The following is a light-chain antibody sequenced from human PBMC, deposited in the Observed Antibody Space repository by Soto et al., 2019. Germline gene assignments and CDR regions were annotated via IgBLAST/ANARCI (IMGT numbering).Light chain of an antibody. CDR2: EVS. CDR1: SSDIGSNKY. Sequence: QSALTQPASVSGSPGQSITISCTGTSSDIGSNKYVSWFQQRPGKAPTLIIYEVSNRPSGVSTHFSCSKSGNTASLTISGLLPEDEAEYYCSSYTTATRLFGGGTKLTVL. V-gene: IGLV2-14*01. J-gene: IGLJ3*02. CDR3: SSYTTATRL.